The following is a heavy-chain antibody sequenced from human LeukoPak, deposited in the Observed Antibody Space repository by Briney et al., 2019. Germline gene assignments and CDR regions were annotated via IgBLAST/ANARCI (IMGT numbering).Heavy chain of an antibody. Sequence: ASVKVSCKASGYTFTSYGISWVRQAPGQGLEWMGWISAYNGNTNYAQKLQGRVTMTTDTSTSTAYMELRSLRSDDTAVYYCARRSREMGKDDYYYMDVWGKGTTVTVSS. CDR2: ISAYNGNT. CDR1: GYTFTSYG. D-gene: IGHD5-24*01. J-gene: IGHJ6*03. V-gene: IGHV1-18*01. CDR3: ARRSREMGKDDYYYMDV.